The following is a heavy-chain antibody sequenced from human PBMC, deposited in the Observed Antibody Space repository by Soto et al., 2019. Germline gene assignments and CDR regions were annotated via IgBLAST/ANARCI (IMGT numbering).Heavy chain of an antibody. CDR2: IIHSEST. CDR3: ARQRPTDGRWEFANYYGMDV. Sequence: PSETLSLTCAVYGGSFSAYYWSWVRQPPGKGLERIGEIIHSESTKYNPSLKSRVTISVDTSENQFSLKLSSVTAADTAVYYCARQRPTDGRWEFANYYGMDVWGQGTPVTVSS. V-gene: IGHV4-34*12. CDR1: GGSFSAYY. J-gene: IGHJ6*02. D-gene: IGHD1-26*01.